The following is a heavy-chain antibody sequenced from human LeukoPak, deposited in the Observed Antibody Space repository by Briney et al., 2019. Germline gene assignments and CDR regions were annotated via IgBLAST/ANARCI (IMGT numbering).Heavy chain of an antibody. J-gene: IGHJ6*04. CDR1: GFSVSSNY. D-gene: IGHD3-10*02. CDR3: AELGITMIGGV. CDR2: LYSDGTT. Sequence: GGSLRLSCAASGFSVSSNYMTWVRQAPGEGPEWVSVLYSDGTTYYSDSVKGRFTISRDNSKNTLFLQMNSLRAEDTAVYYCAELGITMIGGVWGKGTTVTIPS. V-gene: IGHV3-53*01.